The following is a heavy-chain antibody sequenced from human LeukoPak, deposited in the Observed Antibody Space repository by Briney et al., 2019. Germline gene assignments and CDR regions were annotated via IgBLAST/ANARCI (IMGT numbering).Heavy chain of an antibody. J-gene: IGHJ4*02. D-gene: IGHD1-26*01. Sequence: PGRSLRLSCAASGFTFSSYGMHWVRQAPGKGLEWVAVISYDGSNKYYADSVKGRFTNSRDNSKNTLYLQMNNQRAEDTAVYYCATGPIVGATSFLDYWGQGTLVTVSS. CDR1: GFTFSSYG. V-gene: IGHV3-30*03. CDR3: ATGPIVGATSFLDY. CDR2: ISYDGSNK.